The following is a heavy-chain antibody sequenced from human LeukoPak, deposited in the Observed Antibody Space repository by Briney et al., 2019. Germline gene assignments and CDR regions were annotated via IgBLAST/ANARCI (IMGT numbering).Heavy chain of an antibody. Sequence: SETLSLTCTVSGGSISSYYWSWIRQPPGKGLEWIGYIYYSGSTSYNPSLKSRVTISVDTSKNQFSLKLSSVTAADTAVYYCARHDNGSGSNYWGQGTLVTVSS. CDR1: GGSISSYY. CDR2: IYYSGST. CDR3: ARHDNGSGSNY. J-gene: IGHJ4*02. D-gene: IGHD3-10*01. V-gene: IGHV4-59*08.